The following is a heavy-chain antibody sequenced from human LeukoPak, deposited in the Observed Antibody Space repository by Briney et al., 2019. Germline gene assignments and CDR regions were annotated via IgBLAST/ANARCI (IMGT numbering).Heavy chain of an antibody. Sequence: PGGSLRLSCAASGFTFSSSAMSWVRQAPGKGLEWVSGISDSGVNTYYADSVKGRFTISRDNAKSTLYLQMNSLRAEDTAVYYCAKDQGAGYSSGCPSWGQGTLVTVSS. J-gene: IGHJ4*02. CDR1: GFTFSSSA. CDR3: AKDQGAGYSSGCPS. D-gene: IGHD6-19*01. CDR2: ISDSGVNT. V-gene: IGHV3-23*01.